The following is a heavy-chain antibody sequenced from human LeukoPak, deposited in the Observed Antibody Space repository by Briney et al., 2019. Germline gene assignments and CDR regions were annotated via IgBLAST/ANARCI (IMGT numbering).Heavy chain of an antibody. CDR2: ITSSGSTI. CDR3: AREGRAMVRGVIIMNWFDP. D-gene: IGHD3-10*01. J-gene: IGHJ5*02. Sequence: GGSLRLSCAASGFTFSDYYMSWIRQAPGKGLEWVSYITSSGSTIYSADSVKARFTFSRDNAKNSLYLQMNSLRAEDTAVYYCAREGRAMVRGVIIMNWFDPWGQGTLVTVSS. CDR1: GFTFSDYY. V-gene: IGHV3-11*01.